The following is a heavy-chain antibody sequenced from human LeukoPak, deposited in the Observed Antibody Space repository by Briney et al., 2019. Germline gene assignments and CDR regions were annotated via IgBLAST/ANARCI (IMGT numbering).Heavy chain of an antibody. Sequence: SETLSLTCTVSGGSMSTYYWSWIRQPPGKGLEWIGYIYYSGSAKYNPSLKSRVTISVDTSKNQFSLKLSSVTAAGTAVYYCARSYGSGNYFDYWGQGTLVTVSS. D-gene: IGHD3-10*01. CDR3: ARSYGSGNYFDY. V-gene: IGHV4-59*01. J-gene: IGHJ4*02. CDR1: GGSMSTYY. CDR2: IYYSGSA.